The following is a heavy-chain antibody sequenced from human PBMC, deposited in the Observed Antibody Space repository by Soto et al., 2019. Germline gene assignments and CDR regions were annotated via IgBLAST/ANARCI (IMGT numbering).Heavy chain of an antibody. V-gene: IGHV3-23*01. CDR1: GFTFSSYA. J-gene: IGHJ4*02. CDR3: AKSWAVYDFWSGYHHD. Sequence: GGSLRLSCAASGFTFSSYAMSWVRQAPGKGLEWVSAISGSGGSTYYADSVKGRFTISRDNSENTLYLQMNSLRAEDTAVYYCAKSWAVYDFWSGYHHDWGQGTLVTVSS. CDR2: ISGSGGST. D-gene: IGHD3-3*01.